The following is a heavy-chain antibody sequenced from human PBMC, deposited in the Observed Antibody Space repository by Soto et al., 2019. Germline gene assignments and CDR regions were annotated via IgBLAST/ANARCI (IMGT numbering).Heavy chain of an antibody. D-gene: IGHD3-16*02. V-gene: IGHV4-39*01. Sequence: SETLSVTCPVSGGSLSSSGYYWGWIRQPPGKGLEWIGSIYYSGGTYYNPSLKSRVTISVDTSKNQFSLKLSSVTAADTAVYYCARFDYDYVWGSYRRGYFDYWGQGTLVTVSS. CDR1: GGSLSSSGYY. J-gene: IGHJ4*02. CDR3: ARFDYDYVWGSYRRGYFDY. CDR2: IYYSGGT.